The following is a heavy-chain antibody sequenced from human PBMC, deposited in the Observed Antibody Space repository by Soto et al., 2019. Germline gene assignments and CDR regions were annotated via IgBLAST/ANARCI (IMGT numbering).Heavy chain of an antibody. Sequence: QVQLQQWGAGPLRPLETLSLTCGVSGGSFSGYYWAWIRQSPGMGLEWIGEINDRGSINYNPSLKSRVSISVDTSKNHYSLNLRSVTAADTAVYYCERESHDILTGPPWVWYFDLWGRGTLVTVSS. CDR3: ERESHDILTGPPWVWYFDL. CDR2: INDRGSI. D-gene: IGHD3-9*01. V-gene: IGHV4-34*01. CDR1: GGSFSGYY. J-gene: IGHJ2*01.